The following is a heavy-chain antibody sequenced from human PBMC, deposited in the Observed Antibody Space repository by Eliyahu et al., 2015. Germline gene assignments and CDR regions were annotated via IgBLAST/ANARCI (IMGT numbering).Heavy chain of an antibody. J-gene: IGHJ4*02. V-gene: IGHV3-72*01. D-gene: IGHD2-21*01. Sequence: EVQLVESGGGLVQPGGSLRLSCAAXGFXFSDYYMDWVRQAPGKGLEWVGRTRNKANSYTTDYAASVKGRFTISRDDSMNSLYLQMNSLKTEDTAVYYCATVIGETRGIDYWGQGTLVTVSS. CDR1: GFXFSDYY. CDR3: ATVIGETRGIDY. CDR2: TRNKANSYTT.